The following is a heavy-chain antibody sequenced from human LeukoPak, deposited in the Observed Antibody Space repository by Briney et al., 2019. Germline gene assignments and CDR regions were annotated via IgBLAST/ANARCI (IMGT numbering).Heavy chain of an antibody. CDR1: GYTFTSYD. V-gene: IGHV1-8*01. Sequence: GASVKVSCKASGYTFTSYDINWVRQATGQGREGMGWMNPNSGNTGYAQKFQGRVTMTRNTSISTAYMELSSLRSEDTAVYYCARAFDSSGWDYYFDYWGQGTLVTVSS. J-gene: IGHJ4*02. D-gene: IGHD6-19*01. CDR3: ARAFDSSGWDYYFDY. CDR2: MNPNSGNT.